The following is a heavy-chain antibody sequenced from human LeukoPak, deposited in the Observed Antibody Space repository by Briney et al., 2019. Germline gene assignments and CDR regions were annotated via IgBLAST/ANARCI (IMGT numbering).Heavy chain of an antibody. J-gene: IGHJ6*02. CDR3: AREDFRILTHYYYGMDV. V-gene: IGHV1-2*02. D-gene: IGHD3/OR15-3a*01. CDR1: GYTFTGYY. Sequence: ASVKVSCKASGYTFTGYYMPWVRQAPGQGLEWMGWINPNSGGTNYAQKFQGRVTMTRDTSISTAYMELSRLRSDDTAVYYCAREDFRILTHYYYGMDVWGQGTTVTVSS. CDR2: INPNSGGT.